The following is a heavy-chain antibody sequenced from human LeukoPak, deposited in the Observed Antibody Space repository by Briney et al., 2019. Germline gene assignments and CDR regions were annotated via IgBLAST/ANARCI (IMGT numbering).Heavy chain of an antibody. D-gene: IGHD3-10*01. CDR3: AKDNDYYGSGFFDY. V-gene: IGHV3-23*01. CDR2: ISGSGGST. J-gene: IGHJ4*02. CDR1: GFTFSSYA. Sequence: GGSLRLSCAASGFTFSSYAMSWVRRAPGEGLEWVSAISGSGGSTYYADSVKGRFTISRDNSKNTLYLQMNSLRAEDTAVYYCAKDNDYYGSGFFDYWGQGTLVTVSS.